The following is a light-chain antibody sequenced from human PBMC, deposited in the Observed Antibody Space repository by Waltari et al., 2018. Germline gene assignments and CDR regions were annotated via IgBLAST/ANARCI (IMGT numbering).Light chain of an antibody. CDR1: TGVGRF. CDR2: DTS. Sequence: EMVLTQSPATLSLSPGESATLSCRASTGVGRFLAWYQQKPGQAPRLLIFDTSNRATDIPARLSGSGSGTDFTLTISSLEPEDFAVYYCQQRSNWPITFGQGTRLEIK. J-gene: IGKJ5*01. V-gene: IGKV3-11*01. CDR3: QQRSNWPIT.